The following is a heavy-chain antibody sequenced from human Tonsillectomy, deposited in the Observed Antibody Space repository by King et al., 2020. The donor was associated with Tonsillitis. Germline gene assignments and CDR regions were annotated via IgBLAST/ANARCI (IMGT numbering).Heavy chain of an antibody. CDR3: ARDCALGIGMVKDYF. J-gene: IGHJ1*01. D-gene: IGHD3-10*01. CDR1: GFTFSNYG. CDR2: IWYDGSNK. Sequence: VQLVESGGGVVQPGRSLRLSCAASGFTFSNYGMHWVRQAPGKGLEWVAVIWYDGSNKNYADAMKGRFTISRDNSKNTLSLQMNSLRAEDTAVYYCARDCALGIGMVKDYF. V-gene: IGHV3-33*08.